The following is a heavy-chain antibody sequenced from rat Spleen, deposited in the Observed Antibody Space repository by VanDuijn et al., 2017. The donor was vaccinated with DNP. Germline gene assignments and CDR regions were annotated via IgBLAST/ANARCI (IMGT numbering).Heavy chain of an antibody. V-gene: IGHV5-22*01. CDR2: ISYDGDNT. D-gene: IGHD1-2*01. CDR3: ARHDYYSSPYYAMDA. CDR1: GFTFSDSY. Sequence: EVQLVESGGGLVQPGRSMKLSCAASGFTFSDSYMVWVRQAPMKGLEWVAFISYDGDNTYYGDSVKGRFTISRDNAKSTLYLQMNSMRSEDMATYYCARHDYYSSPYYAMDAWGQGTSVTVSS. J-gene: IGHJ4*01.